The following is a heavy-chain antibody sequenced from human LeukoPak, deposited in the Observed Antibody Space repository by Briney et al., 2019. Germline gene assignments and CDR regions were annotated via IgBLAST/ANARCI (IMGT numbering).Heavy chain of an antibody. CDR2: IYYSGST. CDR1: GGSVSSSSYY. D-gene: IGHD3-10*01. Sequence: SETLSLTCTVSGGSVSSSSYYWGWIRQPPGKGLEWIGSIYYSGSTYYNPSPKSRVTISVDTSKNQFSLKLSSVTAADTAVYYCARPDLGGYYPPEFDYWGQGTLVTVSS. J-gene: IGHJ4*02. CDR3: ARPDLGGYYPPEFDY. V-gene: IGHV4-39*01.